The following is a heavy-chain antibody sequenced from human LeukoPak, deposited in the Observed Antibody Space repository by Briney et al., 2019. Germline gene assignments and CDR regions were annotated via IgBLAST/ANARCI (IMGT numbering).Heavy chain of an antibody. D-gene: IGHD3-9*01. CDR3: ARSPPLRRYFDC. CDR2: ISSSSSYI. Sequence: TGESLKISCAASGFTFSSYSMNWVRQARGKGLEWVSSISSSSSYIYYADSVKGRFTISRDNAKNSLYLQMNSLRAEDTAVYYCARSPPLRRYFDCWGQGTLVTVSS. J-gene: IGHJ4*02. V-gene: IGHV3-21*01. CDR1: GFTFSSYS.